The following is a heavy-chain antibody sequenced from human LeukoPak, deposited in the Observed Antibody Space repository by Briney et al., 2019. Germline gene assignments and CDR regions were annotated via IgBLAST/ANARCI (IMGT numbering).Heavy chain of an antibody. Sequence: ASVKVSCKSSGYTFNGYYMHWVRQAPGQGLEWMGWINPNNGGTKYAQNFQGRVTMTTDTSTSTAYMELRSLRSDDTAVYYCAGGVATTHNNWFDPWGQGTLVTVSS. CDR3: AGGVATTHNNWFDP. CDR2: INPNNGGT. V-gene: IGHV1-2*02. J-gene: IGHJ5*02. CDR1: GYTFNGYY. D-gene: IGHD5-12*01.